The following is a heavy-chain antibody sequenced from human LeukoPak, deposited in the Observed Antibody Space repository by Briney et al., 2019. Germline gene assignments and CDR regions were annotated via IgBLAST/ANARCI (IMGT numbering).Heavy chain of an antibody. V-gene: IGHV4-34*01. J-gene: IGHJ4*02. D-gene: IGHD3-22*01. CDR1: GGSFSGYY. CDR2: INHSGST. Sequence: SETLSLTCAVYGGSFSGYYWSWIRQPPGKGLEWIGEINHSGSTNYNPSLKSRVTISVDTSKNQFSLKLSSVTAADTAVYYCARAIYDSSGYAEDWGQGTLVTVSS. CDR3: ARAIYDSSGYAED.